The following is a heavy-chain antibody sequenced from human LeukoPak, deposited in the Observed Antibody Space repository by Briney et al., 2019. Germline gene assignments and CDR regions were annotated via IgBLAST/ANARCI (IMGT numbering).Heavy chain of an antibody. V-gene: IGHV3-23*01. D-gene: IGHD6-13*01. Sequence: TGGSLRLSCAASGFTFSNYAMSWVRQAPGKGLEWVSVISGSGGSTYYADSVKGRFTISRDNSQNTLYLQMNSLRAEDTAVYYCAKDRGLREQQLPTIWGQGTLVTVSS. CDR2: ISGSGGST. CDR3: AKDRGLREQQLPTI. J-gene: IGHJ4*02. CDR1: GFTFSNYA.